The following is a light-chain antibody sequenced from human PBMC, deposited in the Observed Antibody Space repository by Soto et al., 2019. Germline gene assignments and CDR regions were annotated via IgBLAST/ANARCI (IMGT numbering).Light chain of an antibody. CDR2: EVI. CDR1: SSDVGGNNY. CDR3: SSYAGSSNV. J-gene: IGLJ1*01. Sequence: QSALTQPPSASGSPGQSVAISCTGTSSDVGGNNYVSWYQQHPGKAPKLMIYEVIKRPSGVPDRFSGSKSGNTASLTVSGIQDEEEADYYCSSYAGSSNVFGTGTKLTVL. V-gene: IGLV2-8*01.